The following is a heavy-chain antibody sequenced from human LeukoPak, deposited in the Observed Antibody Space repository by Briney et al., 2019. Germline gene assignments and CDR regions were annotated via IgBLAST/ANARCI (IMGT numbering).Heavy chain of an antibody. CDR2: VSAANNP. Sequence: ASVKVSCTTSGYIFTPHHIHWMRQAPGQGPELLGWVSAANNPEYSQKFQGRVVITRDASATTSYLELNSLRSEDTAVYYCAMSVEMPPIPSFDYWGQGTLVTVSS. CDR1: GYIFTPHH. J-gene: IGHJ4*02. D-gene: IGHD5-24*01. CDR3: AMSVEMPPIPSFDY. V-gene: IGHV1-3*01.